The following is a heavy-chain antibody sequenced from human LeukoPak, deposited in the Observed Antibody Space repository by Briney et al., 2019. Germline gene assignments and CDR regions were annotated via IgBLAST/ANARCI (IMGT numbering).Heavy chain of an antibody. CDR3: ARRGFDY. CDR2: INPSSGVT. CDR1: GYTFTGYY. J-gene: IGHJ4*02. Sequence: ASVKVSCKASGYTFTGYYIHWIRQTAQQGLEWMGRINPSSGVTYVVQKFQDRVTMTRDKSNSTAFMEMSGLRSDDTAVYYCARRGFDYWGRGTLVTVSS. V-gene: IGHV1-2*06.